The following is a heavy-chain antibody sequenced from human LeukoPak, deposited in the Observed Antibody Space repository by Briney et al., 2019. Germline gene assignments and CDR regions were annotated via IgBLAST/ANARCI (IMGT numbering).Heavy chain of an antibody. D-gene: IGHD5-24*01. Sequence: SVKVSCKASGGTFSSYAISWVRQAPGQGLEWMGGIIPIFGTANYAQKFQGRVTITADKSTSTAYMELSSLRSEDTAVYYCARGGDGYNWGFYYYYMDVWGKGTTVTVSS. CDR1: GGTFSSYA. CDR2: IIPIFGTA. V-gene: IGHV1-69*06. CDR3: ARGGDGYNWGFYYYYMDV. J-gene: IGHJ6*03.